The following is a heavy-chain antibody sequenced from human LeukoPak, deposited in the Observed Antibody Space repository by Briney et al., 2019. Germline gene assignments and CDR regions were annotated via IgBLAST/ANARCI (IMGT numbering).Heavy chain of an antibody. CDR2: IKYDGTST. D-gene: IGHD3-9*01. CDR1: GFSFSSDW. J-gene: IGHJ6*02. Sequence: GGSLRLSCAASGFSFSSDWMHWVRQTPGEGLVWVSRIKYDGTSTTYADSVKGRFTISRDNAKNSLYLQMNSLRAEDTAVYYCARGPRYYDILTGYLTYGMDVWGQGTTVTVSS. V-gene: IGHV3-74*01. CDR3: ARGPRYYDILTGYLTYGMDV.